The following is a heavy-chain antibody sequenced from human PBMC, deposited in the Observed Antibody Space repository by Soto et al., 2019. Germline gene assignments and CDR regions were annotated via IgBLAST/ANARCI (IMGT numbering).Heavy chain of an antibody. CDR2: ISYDGSNK. CDR1: GFTFNNYG. D-gene: IGHD3-22*01. J-gene: IGHJ4*02. CDR3: FGGQYFGEY. V-gene: IGHV3-30*03. Sequence: QVQLVESGGGVVQPGRSLRLSCGASGFTFNNYGMQWVRQAPGKGLEWVALISYDGSNKYYADSVKGRSTISRDNSKNTLYLQMKSLQTEHTAVYYCFGGQYFGEYWGQGTLVTAPS.